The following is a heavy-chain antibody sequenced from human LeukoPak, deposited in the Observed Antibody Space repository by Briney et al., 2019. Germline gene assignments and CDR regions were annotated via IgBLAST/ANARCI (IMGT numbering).Heavy chain of an antibody. J-gene: IGHJ6*02. Sequence: GGSLRLSCAASGFAFSSYAMSWVRQAPGKGLEWVSAISGSGGSTYYADSVKGRFTISRDNSKNTLYLQMNSLRAEDTAVYYCAKDPAASGYSYGYSLDYYYYGMDVWGQGTTVTVSS. V-gene: IGHV3-23*01. CDR2: ISGSGGST. D-gene: IGHD5-18*01. CDR3: AKDPAASGYSYGYSLDYYYYGMDV. CDR1: GFAFSSYA.